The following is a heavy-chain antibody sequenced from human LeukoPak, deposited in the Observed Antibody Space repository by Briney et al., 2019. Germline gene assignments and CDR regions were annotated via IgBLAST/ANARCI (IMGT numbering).Heavy chain of an antibody. CDR1: GFTFSSYS. D-gene: IGHD2-15*01. Sequence: GGSLRLSCAASGFTFSSYSMNWVRQAPGKGLEWVSSINSSSSYIYYADSVKGRFTISRDNAKNSLYLQMNSLRAEDTAVYYCASAVVVVAATGGPWFDPWGQGTLVTVSS. CDR2: INSSSSYI. V-gene: IGHV3-21*01. CDR3: ASAVVVVAATGGPWFDP. J-gene: IGHJ5*02.